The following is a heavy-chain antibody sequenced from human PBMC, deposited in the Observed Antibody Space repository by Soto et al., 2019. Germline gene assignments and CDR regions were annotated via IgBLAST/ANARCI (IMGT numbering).Heavy chain of an antibody. CDR1: GYTFTGYY. CDR2: INPNRGGT. J-gene: IGHJ4*02. V-gene: IGHV1-2*04. CDR3: ARDPGYSYVVFDY. Sequence: QVQLVQSGAEVKKPGASVKVSCKASGYTFTGYYMHWVRQAPGQGLEWRGWINPNRGGTNYAQNFQGWVTMTRDTSISTAYMELSRLRSDDTAVYYCARDPGYSYVVFDYWGQGTLVTVSS. D-gene: IGHD5-18*01.